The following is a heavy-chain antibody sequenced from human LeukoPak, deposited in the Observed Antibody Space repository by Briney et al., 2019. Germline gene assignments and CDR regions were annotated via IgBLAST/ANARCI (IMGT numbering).Heavy chain of an antibody. V-gene: IGHV3-23*01. CDR2: SSGSGGST. CDR3: AKGSTTEWYYYMDV. D-gene: IGHD2/OR15-2a*01. CDR1: GFTFSCYG. J-gene: IGHJ6*03. Sequence: GGTLRLSCAASGFTFSCYGMSWVRQAPGKGLDRVSPSSGSGGSTYYADPVKGGFTIYRDNSKNTLYRQINSLRAEDTAVYHCAKGSTTEWYYYMDVWGKGTTVTVSS.